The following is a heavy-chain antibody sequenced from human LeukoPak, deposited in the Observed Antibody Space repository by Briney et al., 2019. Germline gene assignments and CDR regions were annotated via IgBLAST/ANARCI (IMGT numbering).Heavy chain of an antibody. Sequence: GGSLRLSCAASGFTFSSYGMSWVRQAPGKGLEWVSAISGSGGSTYYADSVKGRFTISRDNSKNTLYLQMNSLRAEDTAVYYCAKDAYYYGSGSYDYYYYMDVWGKGTTVTVSS. CDR2: ISGSGGST. CDR3: AKDAYYYGSGSYDYYYYMDV. D-gene: IGHD3-10*01. V-gene: IGHV3-23*01. CDR1: GFTFSSYG. J-gene: IGHJ6*03.